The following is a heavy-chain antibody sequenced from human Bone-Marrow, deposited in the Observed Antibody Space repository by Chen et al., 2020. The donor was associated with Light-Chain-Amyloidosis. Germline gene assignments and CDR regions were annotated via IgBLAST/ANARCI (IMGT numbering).Heavy chain of an antibody. CDR2: IYPDDSDA. Sequence: IGWVRQMPGKGLEWMGVIYPDDSDARYSPSFEGQVTISADKSITTAYLQWRSLKASDTAMYYCARRRDGYNFDYWGQGTLVTVFS. CDR3: ARRRDGYNFDY. D-gene: IGHD5-12*01. V-gene: IGHV5-51*01. J-gene: IGHJ4*02.